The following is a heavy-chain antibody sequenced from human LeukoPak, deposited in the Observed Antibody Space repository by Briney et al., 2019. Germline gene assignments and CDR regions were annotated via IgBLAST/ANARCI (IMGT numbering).Heavy chain of an antibody. Sequence: ASVKVSCKASGYSFTSYYMHWVRQAPGQGLEWMGMIYPSAGSTSYAQKFQGRVTMTRDTSTSTVYMELSSLRSEDTAVYYCARPAGITVAEDYFDYWGQGTLVTVS. CDR2: IYPSAGST. J-gene: IGHJ4*02. V-gene: IGHV1-46*01. CDR3: ARPAGITVAEDYFDY. CDR1: GYSFTSYY. D-gene: IGHD6-19*01.